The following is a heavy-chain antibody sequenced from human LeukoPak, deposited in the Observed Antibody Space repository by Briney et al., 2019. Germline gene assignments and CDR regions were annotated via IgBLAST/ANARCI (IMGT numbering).Heavy chain of an antibody. J-gene: IGHJ5*02. V-gene: IGHV4-39*01. CDR3: ARPHRNGLDP. CDR2: VYYSGDS. Sequence: SETLSLTCTVSGGSISSINYYWAWIRQPPGKGLERIGSVYYSGDSSYIPSLKSRVSISVDTSRNHFSLRLSSVTAADTAIYYCARPHRNGLDPWGQGALVTVSS. D-gene: IGHD5-24*01. CDR1: GGSISSINYY.